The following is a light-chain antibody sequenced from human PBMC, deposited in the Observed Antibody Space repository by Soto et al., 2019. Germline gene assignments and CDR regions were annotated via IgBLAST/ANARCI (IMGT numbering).Light chain of an antibody. CDR3: SSHTSSNTQV. CDR1: SSDVGGYNH. V-gene: IGLV2-14*01. J-gene: IGLJ1*01. Sequence: QSVLTQPASVSGSPGQSITISCTGTSSDVGGYNHVSWYQQYPGKAPKLMIYDVTNWPSGVSKRFSGSKSGNTASLTISGLQAEDEADYYCSSHTSSNTQVFGTGTKLTVL. CDR2: DVT.